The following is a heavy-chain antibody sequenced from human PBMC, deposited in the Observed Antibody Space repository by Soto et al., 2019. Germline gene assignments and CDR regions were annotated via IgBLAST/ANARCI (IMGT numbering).Heavy chain of an antibody. CDR2: IYYSGST. D-gene: IGHD3-22*01. J-gene: IGHJ1*01. CDR3: ASAATYYYDSSGYFQH. CDR1: SYSIGSSY. V-gene: IGHV4-59*01. Sequence: TLSLNCSIHSYSIGSSYLRWIGQPPGKGLEWIGYIYYSGSTNYNPSLKSRVTISVDTSKNQFSLKLSSVTAADTAVYYCASAATYYYDSSGYFQHWGQGTLVTVS.